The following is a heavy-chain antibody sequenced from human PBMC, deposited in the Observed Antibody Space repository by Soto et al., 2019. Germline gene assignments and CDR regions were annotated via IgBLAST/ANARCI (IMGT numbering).Heavy chain of an antibody. J-gene: IGHJ5*02. V-gene: IGHV1-18*01. CDR1: GYTFTSYG. D-gene: IGHD1-7*01. CDR2: IRAYNGNT. Sequence: QVQLVQSGAEVKKPGASVKVSCKASGYTFTSYGISWVRQAPGQGLELMGRIRAYNGNTNYAQQLQRRVTMMTDTSTRTAYMELRSIRSDDTAVYYCATDRGNNWNYGWFDPWGQGTLVTFSS. CDR3: ATDRGNNWNYGWFDP.